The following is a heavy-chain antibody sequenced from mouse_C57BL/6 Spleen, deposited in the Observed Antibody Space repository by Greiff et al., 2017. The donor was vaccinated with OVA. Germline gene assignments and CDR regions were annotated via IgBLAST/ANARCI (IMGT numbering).Heavy chain of an antibody. CDR2: IYPSDSET. J-gene: IGHJ2*01. Sequence: QVQLQQPGAELVRPGSSVKLSCKASGYTFTSYWMDWVKQRPGQGLEWIGTIYPSDSETHYNQKFKDKATLTVDKSSSTAYMQLSSLTSEDSAVYYCARSKRYVDYWGQGTTLTVSS. V-gene: IGHV1-61*01. D-gene: IGHD1-1*01. CDR1: GYTFTSYW. CDR3: ARSKRYVDY.